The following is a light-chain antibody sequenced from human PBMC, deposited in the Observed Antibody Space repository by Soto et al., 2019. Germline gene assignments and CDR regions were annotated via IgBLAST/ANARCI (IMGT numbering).Light chain of an antibody. CDR3: QTYNNLPLT. CDR2: DPS. V-gene: IGKV3-15*01. Sequence: VMTQSPATLSVSPGEGVTLSCRARQGIGDTLAGYQHKPGQTPRLLIYDPSTRDTGVPARFSSSRSGPEFTRPITSAQSEDFAIYYCQTYNNLPLTFGG. CDR1: QGIGDT. J-gene: IGKJ4*01.